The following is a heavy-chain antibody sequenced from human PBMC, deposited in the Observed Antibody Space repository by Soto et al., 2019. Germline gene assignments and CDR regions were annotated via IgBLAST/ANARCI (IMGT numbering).Heavy chain of an antibody. CDR2: IYWNDDK. V-gene: IGHV2-5*01. Sequence: QITLKESGPTLVKPTQTLTLTCTFSGFSLSRSGGGVGWFRQPPGKALEWLALIYWNDDKRYSPSLKSSLTITKDTSRKKVVLTMTNMDPVDTATYYCAHSLRGYSGYDYTPYFDYWGQGTLVTVSS. CDR1: GFSLSRSGGG. D-gene: IGHD5-12*01. J-gene: IGHJ4*02. CDR3: AHSLRGYSGYDYTPYFDY.